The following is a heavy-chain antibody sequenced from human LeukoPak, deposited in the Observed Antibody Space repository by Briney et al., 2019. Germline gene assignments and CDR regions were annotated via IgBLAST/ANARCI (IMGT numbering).Heavy chain of an antibody. CDR2: SYYSGST. J-gene: IGHJ4*02. CDR3: ARLQFTMTTVTTNHFDY. Sequence: SETLSLACTVSGGSISSSSYYWGWIRQPPGKGLKWIESSYYSGSTYYNPSLKSRVTISVDTSKNQFSLKLSSVTAADTAVYYCARLQFTMTTVTTNHFDYWGQGTLVTVSS. CDR1: GGSISSSSYY. D-gene: IGHD4-11*01. V-gene: IGHV4-39*01.